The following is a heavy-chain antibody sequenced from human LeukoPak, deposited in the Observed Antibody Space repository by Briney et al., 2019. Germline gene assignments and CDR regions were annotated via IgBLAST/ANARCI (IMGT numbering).Heavy chain of an antibody. Sequence: ASVKVSCKASGYTFTSYDINWVRQATGQGLEWMGWMNPNSGNTGYAQKFQGRVTMTRNTSISTAYMELSSLRSEDTAVYYCASFLWLQSANDAFDIWGQGTMVTVSS. CDR3: ASFLWLQSANDAFDI. CDR2: MNPNSGNT. D-gene: IGHD5-24*01. V-gene: IGHV1-8*01. CDR1: GYTFTSYD. J-gene: IGHJ3*02.